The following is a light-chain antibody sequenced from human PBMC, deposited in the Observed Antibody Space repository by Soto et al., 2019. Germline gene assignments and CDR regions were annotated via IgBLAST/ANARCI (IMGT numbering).Light chain of an antibody. Sequence: VVVTQSPLSLPVTLGQPASISCKSSQSPLYSDGNTYLHWFQQRPGQSPRRLIYRFSNRDSGVPDRFSGSGSGTDFTLKISRVEAEDVGVYYCMQGTHWPYTFGQGTKLEIK. V-gene: IGKV2-30*01. CDR3: MQGTHWPYT. CDR1: QSPLYSDGNTY. J-gene: IGKJ2*01. CDR2: RFS.